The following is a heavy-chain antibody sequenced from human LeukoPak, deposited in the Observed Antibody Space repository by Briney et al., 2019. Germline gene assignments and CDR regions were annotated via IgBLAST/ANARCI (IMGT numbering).Heavy chain of an antibody. J-gene: IGHJ4*02. CDR1: GGSFSGYY. CDR2: INHSGST. V-gene: IGHV4-34*01. CDR3: ARDFRVVPAAIN. Sequence: ASETLSLTCAVYGGSFSGYYWNWIRQPPGKGLEWIGEINHSGSTNYIPSLKSRVTISVDTSKNQFSLKLSSVTAADTAVYYCARDFRVVPAAINWGQGTLVTVSS. D-gene: IGHD2-2*02.